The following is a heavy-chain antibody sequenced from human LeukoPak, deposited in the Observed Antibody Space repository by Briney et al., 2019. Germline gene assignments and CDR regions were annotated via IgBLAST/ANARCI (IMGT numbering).Heavy chain of an antibody. CDR2: IYSSGST. CDR3: ARGEAPSSWFDP. D-gene: IGHD6-13*01. CDR1: GGSIRGYY. V-gene: IGHV4-59*08. Sequence: SETLSLTCNVSGGSIRGYYWSWIRQPPGKGLEWIGYIYSSGSTNYNPSLKSRVTMSVDTSKNQFSLKLTSVTAADTAVYYCARGEAPSSWFDPWGQGTLVTVSS. J-gene: IGHJ5*02.